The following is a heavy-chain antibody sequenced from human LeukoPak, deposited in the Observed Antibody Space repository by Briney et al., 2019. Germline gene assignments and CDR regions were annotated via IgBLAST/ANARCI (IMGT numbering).Heavy chain of an antibody. CDR2: INHSGST. CDR1: AVSFRGYY. V-gene: IGHV4-34*01. J-gene: IGHJ6*02. CDR3: ARGGGSGSYFGHYYYYGMDV. Sequence: SETLSLTCAVYAVSFRGYYWSWIRQPPWKGLEWLAEINHSGSTNYNPSLKSRVTISVDTSMNQFSLKLSSVTAADTAVYYCARGGGSGSYFGHYYYYGMDVWGQGTTVTVSS. D-gene: IGHD1-26*01.